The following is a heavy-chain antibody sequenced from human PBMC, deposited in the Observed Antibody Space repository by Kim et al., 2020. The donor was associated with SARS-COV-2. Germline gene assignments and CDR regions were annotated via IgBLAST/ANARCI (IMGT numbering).Heavy chain of an antibody. Sequence: SETLSLTCTVSGGSISSSSYYWGWIRQPPGKGLEWIGSIYYSGSTYYNPSLKSRVTISVDTSKNQFSLKLSSVTAADTAVYYCARPRRPFDDPARYCSGGSCHYPGPWFDPWGQGTLVTVSS. CDR1: GGSISSSSYY. V-gene: IGHV4-39*01. D-gene: IGHD2-15*01. CDR2: IYYSGST. CDR3: ARPRRPFDDPARYCSGGSCHYPGPWFDP. J-gene: IGHJ5*02.